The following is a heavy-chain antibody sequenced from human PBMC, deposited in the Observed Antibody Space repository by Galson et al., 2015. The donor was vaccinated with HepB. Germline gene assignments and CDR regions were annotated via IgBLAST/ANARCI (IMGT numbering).Heavy chain of an antibody. CDR2: ISSSSSTI. V-gene: IGHV3-48*02. CDR3: ARDSCGGDCYRFDY. J-gene: IGHJ4*02. Sequence: SLRLSCAASGFTFSSYSMNWVRQAPGKGLEWVSYISSSSSTIYYADSVKGRFTISRDNAKNSLYLQMNSLRDEDTAVYYCARDSCGGDCYRFDYWGQGTLVTVSS. D-gene: IGHD2-21*01. CDR1: GFTFSSYS.